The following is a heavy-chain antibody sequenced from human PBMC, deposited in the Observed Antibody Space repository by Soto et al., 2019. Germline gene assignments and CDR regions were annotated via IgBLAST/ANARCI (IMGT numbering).Heavy chain of an antibody. V-gene: IGHV4-30-4*01. Sequence: SETLSLTCSVSGDSVTSGDYYWSWIRQSPGKGLEWIGHISNGRTSYYNPSLRSRVAISGDLSKNQFSLKMNSMTAADTAVYYCARAKKHIVVVTAVPGFFDLWGRGTLVTVSS. CDR3: ARAKKHIVVVTAVPGFFDL. D-gene: IGHD2-21*02. CDR2: ISNGRTS. CDR1: GDSVTSGDYY. J-gene: IGHJ2*01.